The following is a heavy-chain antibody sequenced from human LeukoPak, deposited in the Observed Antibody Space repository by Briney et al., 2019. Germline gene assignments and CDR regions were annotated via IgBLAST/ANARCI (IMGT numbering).Heavy chain of an antibody. CDR1: GGSFSGYY. D-gene: IGHD6-13*01. CDR3: ARGRRIAAAGSGAFDI. CDR2: INHSGST. Sequence: PSETLSLTCAVHGGSFSGYYWSWIRQPPGKGLEWIGEINHSGSTNYNPSLKSRVTISVDTSKNQFSLKLSSVTAADTAVYYCARGRRIAAAGSGAFDIWGQGTMVTVSS. J-gene: IGHJ3*02. V-gene: IGHV4-34*01.